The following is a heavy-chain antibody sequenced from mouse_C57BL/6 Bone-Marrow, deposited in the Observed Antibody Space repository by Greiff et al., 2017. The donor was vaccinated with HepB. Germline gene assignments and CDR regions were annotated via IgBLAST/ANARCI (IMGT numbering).Heavy chain of an antibody. J-gene: IGHJ2*01. CDR2: IDPSDSET. CDR1: GYTFTSYW. CDR3: ARSDYYGSSVDY. V-gene: IGHV1-52*01. Sequence: QVQLQQPGAELVRPGSSVKLSCKASGYTFTSYWMHWVKQRPIQGLEWIGNIDPSDSETHYNQKFKDKATLTVDKSSSTAYMQLSSLTSEDSAVYYWARSDYYGSSVDYWGQGTTLTVSS. D-gene: IGHD1-1*01.